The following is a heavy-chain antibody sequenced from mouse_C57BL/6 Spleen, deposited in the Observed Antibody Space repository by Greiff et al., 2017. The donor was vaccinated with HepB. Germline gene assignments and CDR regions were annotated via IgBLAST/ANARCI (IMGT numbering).Heavy chain of an antibody. CDR3: ARFEGGSSLAY. J-gene: IGHJ2*01. V-gene: IGHV7-3*01. D-gene: IGHD1-1*01. CDR2: IRNKANGYTT. Sequence: EVQGVESGGGLVQPGGSLSLSCAASGFTFTDYYMSWVRQPPGKALEWLGFIRNKANGYTTEYSASVKGRFTISRDNSQSILYLQRKALRAEDSATYYCARFEGGSSLAYWGQGTTLTVSS. CDR1: GFTFTDYY.